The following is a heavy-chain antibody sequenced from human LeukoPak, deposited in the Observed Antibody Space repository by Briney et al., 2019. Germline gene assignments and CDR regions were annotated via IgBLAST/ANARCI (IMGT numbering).Heavy chain of an antibody. CDR1: GFTFSSYG. V-gene: IGHV3-30*18. Sequence: GGSLRLSCAASGFTFSSYGMHWVRQAPGKGLEWVAVISYDGSNKYYADSVKGRFTISRDNSKNTLYLQMNSLRAEDTAVYYCAKDGVGAPDYWGQGTLVTVSS. J-gene: IGHJ4*02. D-gene: IGHD1-26*01. CDR2: ISYDGSNK. CDR3: AKDGVGAPDY.